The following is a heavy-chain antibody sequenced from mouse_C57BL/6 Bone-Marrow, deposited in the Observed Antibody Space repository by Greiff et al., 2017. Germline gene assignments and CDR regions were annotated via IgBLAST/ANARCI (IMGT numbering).Heavy chain of an antibody. CDR1: GFTFSSYT. J-gene: IGHJ3*01. CDR3: ARHSPWFAY. CDR2: ISGGGGNT. V-gene: IGHV5-9*01. Sequence: DVMLVESGGGLVKPGGSLKLSCAASGFTFSSYTMSWVRQTPEKRLEWVATISGGGGNTYYPDSVKGRFTISRDNAKNTLYLQMSSLRSEDTALYYCARHSPWFAYWGQGTLVTVSA.